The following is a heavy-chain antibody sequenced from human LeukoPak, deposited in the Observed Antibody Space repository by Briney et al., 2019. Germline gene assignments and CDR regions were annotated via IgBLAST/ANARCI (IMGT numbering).Heavy chain of an antibody. D-gene: IGHD2-15*01. J-gene: IGHJ5*02. CDR1: GFTFSSYG. CDR3: AKNGDSRFDP. V-gene: IGHV3-30*18. Sequence: PGGSLRLSCAASGFTFSSYGMHWVRQAPGKGLEWVAVISYDGSNKYYADSVKGRFTISRDNSKNTLYLQMNSLRAEDTAVYCCAKNGDSRFDPWGQGTLVTVSS. CDR2: ISYDGSNK.